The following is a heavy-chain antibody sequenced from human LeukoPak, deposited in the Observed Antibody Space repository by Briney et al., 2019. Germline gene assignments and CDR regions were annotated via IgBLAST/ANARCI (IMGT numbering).Heavy chain of an antibody. CDR3: ARRHGTYYYGSGSFDY. V-gene: IGHV4-34*01. D-gene: IGHD3-10*01. CDR2: INHSGST. J-gene: IGHJ4*02. Sequence: PETLSLTCAVYGGSFSGYYWSWIRQPPGKGLEWIGEINHSGSTNYNPSLKSRVTISVDTSKNQFSLKLSSVTAADTAVYYCARRHGTYYYGSGSFDYWGQGTLVTVSS. CDR1: GGSFSGYY.